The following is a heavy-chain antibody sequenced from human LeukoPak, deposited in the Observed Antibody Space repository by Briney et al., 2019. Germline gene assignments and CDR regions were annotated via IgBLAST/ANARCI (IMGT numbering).Heavy chain of an antibody. V-gene: IGHV1-2*02. Sequence: AAVKVSCKASGYTVTGHYLHWVRQAPGQGLEWMGWINPNSGVTNYAQRFQGRVTMTRDTSINTAYMELHSLTSDDTAMYYCAKDAYSGFSSSYNMDSWGQGTLVTVSS. J-gene: IGHJ4*02. D-gene: IGHD5-18*01. CDR2: INPNSGVT. CDR1: GYTVTGHY. CDR3: AKDAYSGFSSSYNMDS.